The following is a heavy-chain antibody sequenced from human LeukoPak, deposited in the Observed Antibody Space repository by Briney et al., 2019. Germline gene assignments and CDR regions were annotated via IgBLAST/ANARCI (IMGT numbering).Heavy chain of an antibody. D-gene: IGHD3-9*01. CDR3: ARSPPYYDILTRDAFDI. J-gene: IGHJ3*02. CDR2: IVSNGDST. V-gene: IGHV3-64*04. Sequence: QTGGSLRLSCSASGFTFSRYGMHWVRQAPGKGLEYVSAIVSNGDSTYYADSVKGRFTISRDNAKNTLYLQMNSLRAEDTAVYYCARSPPYYDILTRDAFDIWGQGTMVTVSS. CDR1: GFTFSRYG.